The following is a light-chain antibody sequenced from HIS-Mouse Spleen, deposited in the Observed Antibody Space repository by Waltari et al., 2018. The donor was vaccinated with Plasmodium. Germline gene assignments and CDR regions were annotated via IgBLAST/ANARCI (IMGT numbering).Light chain of an antibody. CDR1: ALPNKN. J-gene: IGLJ3*02. Sequence: SYELTQPPSVSVSPGHTARLTFSCNALPNKNSSSYQQKSGQAPVLVIYEDSKRPPGIPERFSGSSSGTMATLTISGAQVEDEADYYCYSTDSSGNHRVFGGGTKLTVL. V-gene: IGLV3-10*01. CDR3: YSTDSSGNHRV. CDR2: EDS.